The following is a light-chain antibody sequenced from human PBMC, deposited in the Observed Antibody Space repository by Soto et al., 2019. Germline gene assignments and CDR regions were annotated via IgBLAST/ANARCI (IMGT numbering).Light chain of an antibody. V-gene: IGLV2-18*02. CDR1: SSDVGSYNR. CDR3: SSYTSSSTFEGVV. CDR2: EVS. J-gene: IGLJ2*01. Sequence: QSVLTQPPSVSGSPGQSVTISCTGTSSDVGSYNRVSWYQQPPGTAPKRMIYEVSNRPSGVPDRFSGSKSGNTASLTISGLQAEDEADYYCSSYTSSSTFEGVVFGGGTKLTVL.